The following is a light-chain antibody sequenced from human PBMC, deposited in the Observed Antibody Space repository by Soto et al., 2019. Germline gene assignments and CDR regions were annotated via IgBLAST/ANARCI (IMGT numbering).Light chain of an antibody. J-gene: IGKJ4*01. CDR3: QQRSNWLT. Sequence: EIVFTQAPATLSFSPRERATLSCRASQSITTYLAWYQQKSGQAPRLLIYDASNRATGIPARFSGSGSGTDFTLTISSLEPEDFAVYYCQQRSNWLTFGGGTKVDI. CDR2: DAS. V-gene: IGKV3-11*01. CDR1: QSITTY.